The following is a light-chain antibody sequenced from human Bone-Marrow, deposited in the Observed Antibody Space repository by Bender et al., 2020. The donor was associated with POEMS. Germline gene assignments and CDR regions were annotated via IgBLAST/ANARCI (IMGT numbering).Light chain of an antibody. CDR3: GTWDTTLRGVV. J-gene: IGLJ2*01. Sequence: QSLLPPPPSVSAAPGQKLTISCSGSSSNIGNNYVFWYQQVPGTAPKLLIYDNNERPSGIPDRFSTSKSGTSATLGITGLQTADEADYYCGTWDTTLRGVVFGGGTKLTVL. V-gene: IGLV1-51*01. CDR1: SSNIGNNY. CDR2: DNN.